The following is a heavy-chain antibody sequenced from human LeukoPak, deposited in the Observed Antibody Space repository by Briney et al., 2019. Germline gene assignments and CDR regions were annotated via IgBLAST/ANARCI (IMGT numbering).Heavy chain of an antibody. CDR1: GGSFSGYY. V-gene: IGHV4-34*01. J-gene: IGHJ4*02. Sequence: PSETLPLTCAVYGGSFSGYYWSWIRQPPGKGLEWIGEINHSGSTNYNPSLKSRVTISVDTSKNQFSLKLSSVTAADTAVYYCASWWLAAASGVNYWGQGTLVTVSS. CDR3: ASWWLAAASGVNY. D-gene: IGHD6-13*01. CDR2: INHSGST.